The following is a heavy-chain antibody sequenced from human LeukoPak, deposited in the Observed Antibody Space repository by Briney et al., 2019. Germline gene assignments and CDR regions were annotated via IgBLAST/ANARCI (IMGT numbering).Heavy chain of an antibody. CDR1: GYTFTNYA. CDR3: AREPYCGGDCSPTDY. V-gene: IGHV7-4-1*02. D-gene: IGHD2-21*02. J-gene: IGHJ4*02. CDR2: INTNTGNP. Sequence: ASVKVSCKASGYTFTNYAMNWVRQAPGQGLEWMGWINTNTGNPTYAQGFTGRFVFSLDTSVSTAYLQISSLKAEDTAVYYCAREPYCGGDCSPTDYWGQGTLVTVSS.